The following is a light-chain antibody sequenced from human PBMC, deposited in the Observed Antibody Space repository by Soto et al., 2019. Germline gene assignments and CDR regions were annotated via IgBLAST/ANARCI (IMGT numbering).Light chain of an antibody. CDR3: QQYGCSPRT. J-gene: IGKJ1*01. CDR1: QSVNSNY. Sequence: EIVLTQSPGTLSLSPGERATLSCRTSQSVNSNYLAWYQQLPGQAPRLLIYAASSRATGIPDRFSGSGSGTDFTLTISRLEPEDFAVYYCQQYGCSPRTFGQGTKVEIK. V-gene: IGKV3-20*01. CDR2: AAS.